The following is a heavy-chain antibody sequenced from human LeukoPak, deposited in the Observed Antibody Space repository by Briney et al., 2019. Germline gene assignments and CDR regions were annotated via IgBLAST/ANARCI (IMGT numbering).Heavy chain of an antibody. CDR1: GFTFSSYA. CDR2: ISSNGGST. V-gene: IGHV3-64D*09. D-gene: IGHD6-19*01. J-gene: IGHJ4*02. CDR3: VKEVSSGWSNFDY. Sequence: GGSLRLSCSASGFTFSSYAMHWVRQAPGKGLEYVSAISSNGGSTYYADSVKGRFTISRDNSKNTLYLQMSSLGAEDTAVYYCVKEVSSGWSNFDYWGQGTLVTVSS.